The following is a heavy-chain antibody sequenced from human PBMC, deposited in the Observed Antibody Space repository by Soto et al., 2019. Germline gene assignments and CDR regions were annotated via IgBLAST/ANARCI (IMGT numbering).Heavy chain of an antibody. CDR1: GYSFTSYW. Sequence: GESLKISCKGSGYSFTSYWISWVRQMPGKGLEWMGRIDPSDSYTNYSPSFQGYVTISADKSISTAYLQWSSLKASDTAMYYCASQSRLVNNWFDPWGQGTLVTVSS. CDR3: ASQSRLVNNWFDP. J-gene: IGHJ5*02. CDR2: IDPSDSYT. V-gene: IGHV5-10-1*01. D-gene: IGHD3-9*01.